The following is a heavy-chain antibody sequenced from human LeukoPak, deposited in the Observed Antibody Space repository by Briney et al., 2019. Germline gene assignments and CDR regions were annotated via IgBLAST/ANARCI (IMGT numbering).Heavy chain of an antibody. J-gene: IGHJ4*02. Sequence: SETLSLTCTVSGGSISSSTYYWDWIRQPPGKGLEWIGSIYYSGSTYYNPSLKSRVTISVDTSKNQFSLKLSSVTAADTAEYYCARGSVDCTNGVCYPEMPFDYWGQGTLVTVSS. D-gene: IGHD2-8*01. V-gene: IGHV4-39*07. CDR1: GGSISSSTYY. CDR3: ARGSVDCTNGVCYPEMPFDY. CDR2: IYYSGST.